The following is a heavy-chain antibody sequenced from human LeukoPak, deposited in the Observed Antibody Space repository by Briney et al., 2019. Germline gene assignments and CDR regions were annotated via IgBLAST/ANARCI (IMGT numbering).Heavy chain of an antibody. CDR2: ISGSGGGT. CDR3: AKRGVVIRVILVGFHKEAYYFDS. J-gene: IGHJ4*02. Sequence: GGSLRLSCAVSGITLSNYGMSWVRQAPGKGLEWVAGISGSGGGTNYADSVKGRFTISRDNARNTLCLQMNSLRVEDTAAYFCAKRGVVIRVILVGFHKEAYYFDSWGQGALVTDSS. D-gene: IGHD3-22*01. CDR1: GITLSNYG. V-gene: IGHV3-23*01.